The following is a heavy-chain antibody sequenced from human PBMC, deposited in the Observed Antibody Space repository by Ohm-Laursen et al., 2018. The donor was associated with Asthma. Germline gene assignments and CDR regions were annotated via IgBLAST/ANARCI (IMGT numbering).Heavy chain of an antibody. D-gene: IGHD1-7*01. V-gene: IGHV3-23*01. CDR3: ARMPTHRIVPELNYFDY. CDR1: GFTFSSYT. Sequence: SLRLSCAASGFTFSSYTMNWVRQAPGKGLEWVSIISGLDNGAYTYYADSVSGRFTISRDNSKSTLFLQMNSLIAEDTAVYYCARMPTHRIVPELNYFDYWGQGTLVTVSS. CDR2: ISGLDNGAYT. J-gene: IGHJ4*02.